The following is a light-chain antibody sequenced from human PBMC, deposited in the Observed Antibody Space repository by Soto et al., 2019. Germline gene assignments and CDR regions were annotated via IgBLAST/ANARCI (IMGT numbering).Light chain of an antibody. Sequence: DIQMTQSPSSLSASVGDRVTITCRASQSISSYLNWYQQKPGKATKLLIYAASSLQSGVPSRFSGSGSGTDFTLTISSLQPEDFATYYCQQSYSTTRTFGQGTKVDIX. CDR3: QQSYSTTRT. CDR2: AAS. CDR1: QSISSY. J-gene: IGKJ1*01. V-gene: IGKV1-39*01.